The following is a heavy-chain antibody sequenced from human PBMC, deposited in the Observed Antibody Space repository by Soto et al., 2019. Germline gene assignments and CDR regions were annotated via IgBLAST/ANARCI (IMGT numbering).Heavy chain of an antibody. J-gene: IGHJ6*02. CDR2: ISWDGGST. Sequence: VGSLRLCCAASGFTFSTYAMSWVRQAPGKGLEWVSAISWDGGSTYYADSVKGRFTISRDNSKNSLYLQMNSLRAEDTALYYCAKDSNPYYDFWRGSSYGMHVSGQAPTLTVS. D-gene: IGHD3-3*01. CDR3: AKDSNPYYDFWRGSSYGMHV. CDR1: GFTFSTYA. V-gene: IGHV3-43D*04.